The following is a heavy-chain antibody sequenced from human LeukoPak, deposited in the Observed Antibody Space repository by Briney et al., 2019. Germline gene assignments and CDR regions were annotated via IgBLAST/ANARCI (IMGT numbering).Heavy chain of an antibody. V-gene: IGHV3-33*01. CDR2: IWYDGSNK. CDR3: ARELGYFGYSGSYGNAFDY. J-gene: IGHJ4*02. Sequence: GGSLRLSCAASGFTFSSYGMHWVRQAPGKGLEWVAVIWYDGSNKCYADSVKGRFTISRDNSKNTLYLQMNSLRAEDTAVYYCARELGYFGYSGSYGNAFDYWGQGTLVTVSS. CDR1: GFTFSSYG. D-gene: IGHD1-26*01.